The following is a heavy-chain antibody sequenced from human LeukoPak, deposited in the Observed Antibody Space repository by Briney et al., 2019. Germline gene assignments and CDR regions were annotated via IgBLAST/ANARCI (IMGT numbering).Heavy chain of an antibody. CDR2: IYYSGST. CDR1: GGSISSYY. V-gene: IGHV4-59*01. Sequence: SETLSLTCTVSGGSISSYYWSWIRQPPGKGLEWIGYIYYSGSTNYNPSLKSRVTISVDTSKNQFSLKLSSVTAADTAVYYCARYPTYYSPEYFQHWGQGTLVTVSS. D-gene: IGHD3-10*01. J-gene: IGHJ1*01. CDR3: ARYPTYYSPEYFQH.